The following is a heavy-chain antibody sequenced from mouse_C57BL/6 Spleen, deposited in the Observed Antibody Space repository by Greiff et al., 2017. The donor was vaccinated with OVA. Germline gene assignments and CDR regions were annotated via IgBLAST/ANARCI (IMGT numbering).Heavy chain of an antibody. CDR3: ARPPYYGSSYGYFDV. J-gene: IGHJ1*03. V-gene: IGHV2-2*01. CDR2: IWSGGST. D-gene: IGHD1-1*01. CDR1: GFSLTSYG. Sequence: VKLQESGPGLVQPSQSLSITCTVSGFSLTSYGVHWVRQSPGKGLEWLGVIWSGGSTDYNAAFISRLSISKDNSKSQVFFKMNSLQADDTAIYYCARPPYYGSSYGYFDVWGTGTTVTVSS.